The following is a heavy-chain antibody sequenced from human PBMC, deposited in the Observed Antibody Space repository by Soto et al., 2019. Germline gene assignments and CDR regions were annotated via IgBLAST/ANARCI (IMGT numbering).Heavy chain of an antibody. CDR1: GGSISSGGYS. CDR2: IYHSGST. V-gene: IGHV4-30-2*01. D-gene: IGHD3-10*01. J-gene: IGHJ3*02. CDR3: ARVLWFGELFAFDI. Sequence: KPSETLSLTCAVSGGSISSGGYSWSWIRQPPGKGLEWIGYIYHSGSTYYNPSLKSRVTISVDRSKNQFSLKLSSVTAADTAVYYCARVLWFGELFAFDIWGQGTMVTVSS.